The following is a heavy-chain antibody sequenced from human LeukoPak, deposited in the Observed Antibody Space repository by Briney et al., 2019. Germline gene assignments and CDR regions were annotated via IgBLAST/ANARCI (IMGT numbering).Heavy chain of an antibody. J-gene: IGHJ3*02. Sequence: PSETLSLTCTVSGGSISSGDYYWSWIRQPPGKGLEWIGYIYYSGSTYYNPSLKSRVTISVDTSKIQFSLKLSSVTAADTAVYYCARPLTLGGDAFDIWGQGTMVTVSS. D-gene: IGHD4-23*01. CDR1: GGSISSGDYY. V-gene: IGHV4-30-4*08. CDR3: ARPLTLGGDAFDI. CDR2: IYYSGST.